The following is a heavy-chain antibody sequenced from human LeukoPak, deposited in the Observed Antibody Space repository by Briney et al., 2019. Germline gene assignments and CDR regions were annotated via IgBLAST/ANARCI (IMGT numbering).Heavy chain of an antibody. J-gene: IGHJ4*02. CDR2: IISDGSST. V-gene: IGHV3-74*01. CDR1: GFTFSSYW. CDR3: AREGDYYYDSSGYYHATYYFDY. D-gene: IGHD3-22*01. Sequence: PGGSLRLSCAASGFTFSSYWMHWVRQAPGKGLVWVSRIISDGSSTSYADSVKGRFTISRDNAKNTLYLQMNSLRAEDTAVYYCAREGDYYYDSSGYYHATYYFDYWGQGTLVTVSS.